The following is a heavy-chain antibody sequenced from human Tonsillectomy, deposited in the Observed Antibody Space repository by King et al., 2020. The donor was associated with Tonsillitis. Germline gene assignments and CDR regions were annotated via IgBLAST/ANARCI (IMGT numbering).Heavy chain of an antibody. D-gene: IGHD3-9*01. V-gene: IGHV3-23*04. CDR3: AKPTGYLHVFEI. J-gene: IGHJ3*02. CDR2: VSGSGGST. CDR1: GFTFKNYA. Sequence: DVQLVESGGGLVQPGGSLRLSCAASGFTFKNYAMSWVRQAPGKGLEWVSTVSGSGGSTYYADSVRGRFTISRDNSNNTLYLQMNTLRDEDTAVYYCAKPTGYLHVFEIWGHGTMVTVSS.